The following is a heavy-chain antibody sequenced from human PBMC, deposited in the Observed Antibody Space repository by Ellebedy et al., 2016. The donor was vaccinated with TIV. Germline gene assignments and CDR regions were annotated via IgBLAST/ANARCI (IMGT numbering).Heavy chain of an antibody. J-gene: IGHJ3*02. CDR2: ISYDGSNK. Sequence: GESLKIPCAASGFTFSSYGLPWVRQAPGKGPEWVAVISYDGSNKYYADSVKGRFTISRDNSKNTLYLQMNSLRAEDTAVYYCASILVVVTTQGDAFDIWGQGTMVTVSS. V-gene: IGHV3-30*03. CDR3: ASILVVVTTQGDAFDI. CDR1: GFTFSSYG. D-gene: IGHD2-21*02.